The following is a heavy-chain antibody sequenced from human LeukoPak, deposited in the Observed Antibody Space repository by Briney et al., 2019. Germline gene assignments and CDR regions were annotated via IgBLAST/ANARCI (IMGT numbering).Heavy chain of an antibody. V-gene: IGHV1-46*01. D-gene: IGHD5-18*01. CDR2: INPSGGST. CDR1: GYTFTSYY. J-gene: IGHJ4*02. CDR3: ASSYGYLENYFDY. Sequence: ASVKVSCKASGYTFTSYYMHWVRQAPGQGLEWMGIINPSGGSTSYAQKFRGRVTMTRDTSISTAYMELSRLRSDDTAVYYCASSYGYLENYFDYWGQGTLVTVSS.